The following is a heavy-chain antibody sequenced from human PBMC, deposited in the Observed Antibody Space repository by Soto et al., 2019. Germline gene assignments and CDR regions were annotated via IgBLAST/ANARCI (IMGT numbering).Heavy chain of an antibody. Sequence: EVQLVESGGGLVKPGGSLRLSCAASGFTFSNAWMSWVRQAPGKGLEWVGRIKSKTDGGTTDYAAPVKGRFTISRDDSKNTLYLQMNSLRAEDTAVYYCAKDEGYSSGWSDYWGQGTLVTVSS. V-gene: IGHV3-15*01. J-gene: IGHJ4*02. CDR3: AKDEGYSSGWSDY. CDR2: IKSKTDGGTT. D-gene: IGHD6-19*01. CDR1: GFTFSNAW.